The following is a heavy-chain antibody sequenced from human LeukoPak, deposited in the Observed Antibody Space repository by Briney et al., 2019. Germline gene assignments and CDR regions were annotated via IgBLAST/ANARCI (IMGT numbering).Heavy chain of an antibody. J-gene: IGHJ4*02. V-gene: IGHV1-3*01. Sequence: GASVKVSCKAFGYTFTNYAMHWVRQAPGQRLEWMGWINAGNANTRYSQKFQGRVTITRDTSASTAYMELSSLRSEDTAAYYCALQNCSSTSCYWALDYWGQGTLVTVSS. D-gene: IGHD2-2*01. CDR2: INAGNANT. CDR3: ALQNCSSTSCYWALDY. CDR1: GYTFTNYA.